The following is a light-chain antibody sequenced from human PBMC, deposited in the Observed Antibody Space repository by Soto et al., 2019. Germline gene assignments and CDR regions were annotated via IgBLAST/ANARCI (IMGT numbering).Light chain of an antibody. CDR3: QQYGSSPPWT. CDR1: QSVSSSY. J-gene: IGKJ1*01. Sequence: EIVLTQSPGTLSLSPGERATLSCRASQSVSSSYLAWYQQKPGQAPRLLIYGASSRATGIPDRFSGSGSGTDLPLTISRLEPEDFAVYYCQQYGSSPPWTVGQGTKVEIK. V-gene: IGKV3-20*01. CDR2: GAS.